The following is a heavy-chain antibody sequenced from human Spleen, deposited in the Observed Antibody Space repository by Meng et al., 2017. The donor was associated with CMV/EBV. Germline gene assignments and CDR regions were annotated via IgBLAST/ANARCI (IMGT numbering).Heavy chain of an antibody. CDR2: FGHVGDI. D-gene: IGHD2/OR15-2a*01. Sequence: CVASGFTLSSYDMHWVRQVAGKGLEWVSAFGHVGDIYYRDSVKGRFTISREGVKNSLYLQMNSLRDGDTAVYYCARGRVGTFDAFEIWGQGTLVTVSS. J-gene: IGHJ3*02. V-gene: IGHV3-13*01. CDR1: GFTLSSYD. CDR3: ARGRVGTFDAFEI.